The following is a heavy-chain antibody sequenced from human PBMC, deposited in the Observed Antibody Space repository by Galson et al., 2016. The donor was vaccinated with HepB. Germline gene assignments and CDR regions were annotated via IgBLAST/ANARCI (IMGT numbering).Heavy chain of an antibody. V-gene: IGHV3-23*01. Sequence: SLRLSCAASTFTFSSFAMSWVRQAPGKGLEWVSSIGHSGGYIYYADSVKGRFTISRDNSNNTLYLQMNSLRAEDTAVYYCARHPDYYDNSGYLYYWGQGTLVTVSS. CDR2: IGHSGGYI. CDR1: TFTFSSFA. J-gene: IGHJ4*02. D-gene: IGHD3-22*01. CDR3: ARHPDYYDNSGYLYY.